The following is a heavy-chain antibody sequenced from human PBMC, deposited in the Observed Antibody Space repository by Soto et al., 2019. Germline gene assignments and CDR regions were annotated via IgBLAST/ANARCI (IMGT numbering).Heavy chain of an antibody. V-gene: IGHV4-30-2*01. J-gene: IGHJ4*02. Sequence: QLQLQESGSGQVKSSQTLSRTCAVSGGSIDTGGYSWSWLRQPPVKGLEWIGYIRQRCTYYNPSLKTRVTISVDRSKKQFSLQVTSVTAADTAVYYCARGPYIKPSLFHYWGQGNLVTVSS. D-gene: IGHD5-18*01. CDR3: ARGPYIKPSLFHY. CDR1: GGSIDTGGYS. CDR2: IRQRCT.